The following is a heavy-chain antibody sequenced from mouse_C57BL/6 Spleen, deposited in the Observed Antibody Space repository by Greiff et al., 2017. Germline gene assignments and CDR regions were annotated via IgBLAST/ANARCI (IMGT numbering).Heavy chain of an antibody. Sequence: EVKLVQSGAELVRPGASVKLSCTASGYNFTDYYMHWVKQRPEQGLEWIGRIDPEDGDTEYAPKFQGKATMTADTSSNTAYLQLSSLTSEDTAIYYYATWCSTVVAAYYYAMDYWGQGTSVTVSS. CDR3: ATWCSTVVAAYYYAMDY. CDR1: GYNFTDYY. V-gene: IGHV14-1*01. CDR2: IDPEDGDT. J-gene: IGHJ4*01. D-gene: IGHD1-1*01.